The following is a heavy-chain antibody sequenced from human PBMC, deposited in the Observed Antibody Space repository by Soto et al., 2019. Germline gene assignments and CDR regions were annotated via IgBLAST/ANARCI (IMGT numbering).Heavy chain of an antibody. CDR1: GGSFSGYY. CDR3: TRDRGHSSSWYGYYYYGMDV. V-gene: IGHV4-34*01. CDR2: INHSGST. J-gene: IGHJ6*02. Sequence: SETLSLTCAVYGGSFSGYYWSWIRQPPGKGLEWIGEINHSGSTNYNPSLKSRVTISVDTSKNQFSLKLSSVTAEDTAVYYCTRDRGHSSSWYGYYYYGMDVWGQGTTVTVSS. D-gene: IGHD6-13*01.